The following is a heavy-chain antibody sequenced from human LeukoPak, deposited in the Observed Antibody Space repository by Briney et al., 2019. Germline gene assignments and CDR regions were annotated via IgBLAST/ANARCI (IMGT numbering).Heavy chain of an antibody. CDR1: GFIFSNYG. V-gene: IGHV3-23*01. Sequence: GGSLRLSCAASGFIFSNYGMNWVRQAPGKGLEWVSAISGSGGSTYYADSVKGRFTISRDNSKNTLYLQMNSLRAEDTAVYYCAKVETAVAGKLHFDHWGQGTLVTVSS. J-gene: IGHJ4*02. D-gene: IGHD6-19*01. CDR3: AKVETAVAGKLHFDH. CDR2: ISGSGGST.